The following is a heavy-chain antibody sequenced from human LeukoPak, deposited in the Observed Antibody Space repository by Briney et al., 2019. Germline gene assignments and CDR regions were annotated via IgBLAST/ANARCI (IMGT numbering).Heavy chain of an antibody. J-gene: IGHJ4*02. V-gene: IGHV4-4*07. D-gene: IGHD6-6*01. CDR1: GGSITSYY. Sequence: PSETLSLTCTVSGGSITSYYRTYIRQPAGKGLEWIGRIHTSGSTNCNPSLKSRVTMSVDTSKNQFSLNLSSVTAADTAMYYCAREFSGASIAARVFDSWGQGTLVTVSS. CDR3: AREFSGASIAARVFDS. CDR2: IHTSGST.